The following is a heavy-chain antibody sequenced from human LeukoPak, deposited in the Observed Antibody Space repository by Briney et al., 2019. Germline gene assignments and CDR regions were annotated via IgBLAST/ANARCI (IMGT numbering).Heavy chain of an antibody. J-gene: IGHJ5*02. CDR1: GGSISSYY. Sequence: PSETLSLTCTVSGGSISSYYWSWIRQPPGKGLEWIGYIYYSGSTNYNPSLKSRVTISVDTSKNQFSLKLSSATAADTAVYYCARHLGYYYGSGSYYYGYNWFDPWGQGTLVTVSS. D-gene: IGHD3-10*01. CDR2: IYYSGST. CDR3: ARHLGYYYGSGSYYYGYNWFDP. V-gene: IGHV4-59*08.